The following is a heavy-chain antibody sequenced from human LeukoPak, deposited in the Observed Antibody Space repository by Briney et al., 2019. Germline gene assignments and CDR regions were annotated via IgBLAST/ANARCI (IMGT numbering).Heavy chain of an antibody. V-gene: IGHV3-23*01. Sequence: HSGGSLRLSCAASGFTFSSYAMSWVRQAPGKGLEWVSAISGSGGSTYYADSVKGRFTISRDNSKNTLYLQMNSLRAEDTAVYYCAKGYHYDSSGYHDYWGQGTLVPSPQ. D-gene: IGHD3-22*01. CDR1: GFTFSSYA. CDR2: ISGSGGST. J-gene: IGHJ4*02. CDR3: AKGYHYDSSGYHDY.